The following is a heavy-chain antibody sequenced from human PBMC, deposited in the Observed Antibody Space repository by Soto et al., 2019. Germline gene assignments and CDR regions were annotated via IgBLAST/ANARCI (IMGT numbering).Heavy chain of an antibody. CDR3: ARDRVESGYPEYFQH. D-gene: IGHD3-22*01. Sequence: GGSLRLSCAASGFTFSTYAIHWVRQAPGKGLEWVAVISFDGSNKYYADSVKGRFTISRDNSKNTLYLQMNSLRVEDTAVYYCARDRVESGYPEYFQHWGEGTLVTVSS. J-gene: IGHJ1*01. CDR1: GFTFSTYA. V-gene: IGHV3-30*14. CDR2: ISFDGSNK.